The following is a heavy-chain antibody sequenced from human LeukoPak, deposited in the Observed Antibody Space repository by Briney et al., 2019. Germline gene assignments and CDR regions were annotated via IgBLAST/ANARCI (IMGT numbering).Heavy chain of an antibody. D-gene: IGHD1-14*01. CDR1: GFTFSDHY. V-gene: IGHV3-11*04. CDR3: ARLSYHGVD. CDR2: ISSSSSTI. Sequence: PGGSLRLSCSASGFTFSDHYMDWVRQAPGKGLEWVSYISSSSSTIYYADSVKGRFTISRDNAKNSLYLQMNSLRAEDTAVYYCARLSYHGVDWGQGTLVTVSS. J-gene: IGHJ4*02.